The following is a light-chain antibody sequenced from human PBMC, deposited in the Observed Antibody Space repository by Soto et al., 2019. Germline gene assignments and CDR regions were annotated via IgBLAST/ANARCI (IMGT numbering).Light chain of an antibody. CDR3: SSYAGSNNYV. Sequence: QSVLTQPPSASGSPGQSVTISCTGTSSDVGGYQYVSWYQQYPGKAPKLMIYAVNKRPSGVPDRFSGSRSGNTASLTVSGLQAEDEADYYSSSYAGSNNYVFGTGTKVTVL. CDR1: SSDVGGYQY. J-gene: IGLJ1*01. V-gene: IGLV2-8*01. CDR2: AVN.